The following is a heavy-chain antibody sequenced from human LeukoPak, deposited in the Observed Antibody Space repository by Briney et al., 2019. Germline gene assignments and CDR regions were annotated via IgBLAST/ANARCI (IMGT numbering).Heavy chain of an antibody. V-gene: IGHV4-4*02. CDR3: AREGGPYRPLDY. CDR2: ISLAGQT. Sequence: PSETLSLTCAVSGGSISGTNWWSWVRQPPGQGLEWIGEISLAGQTNYNPSLESRVSMSVDMSENHISLKLTSVTAADTAVYYCAREGGPYRPLDYSGQGTLVTVSS. J-gene: IGHJ4*02. CDR1: GGSISGTNW.